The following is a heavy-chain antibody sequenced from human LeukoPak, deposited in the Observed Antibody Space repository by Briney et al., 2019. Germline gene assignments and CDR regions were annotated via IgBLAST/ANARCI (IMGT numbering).Heavy chain of an antibody. Sequence: GGSLRLSCAASGFTFSSYWMSWVRQAPGKGLEWVANIKQDGSEKYYVDSVKGRFTISRDNAKNSLYLQMNSLRAEDTAVYYCASNGLPPDYYYYYYGMDVWGKGTTVTVSS. J-gene: IGHJ6*04. CDR3: ASNGLPPDYYYYYYGMDV. CDR1: GFTFSSYW. V-gene: IGHV3-7*01. D-gene: IGHD4-11*01. CDR2: IKQDGSEK.